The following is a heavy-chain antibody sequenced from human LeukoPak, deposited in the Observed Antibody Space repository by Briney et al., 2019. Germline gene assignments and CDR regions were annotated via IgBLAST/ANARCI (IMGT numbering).Heavy chain of an antibody. Sequence: PGGSLRLSCAASGFTFSSYEMNWVRQAPGKGLEWVGRVKSKTAGATTDYAAPVKGRFTISRDDSKNTLYLQMNSLKTEDTAVYYCTTDSRLGYCSSTSCSAYYYYYYGMDVWGQGTTVTVSS. CDR2: VKSKTAGATT. J-gene: IGHJ6*02. V-gene: IGHV3-15*01. CDR3: TTDSRLGYCSSTSCSAYYYYYYGMDV. D-gene: IGHD2-2*01. CDR1: GFTFSSYE.